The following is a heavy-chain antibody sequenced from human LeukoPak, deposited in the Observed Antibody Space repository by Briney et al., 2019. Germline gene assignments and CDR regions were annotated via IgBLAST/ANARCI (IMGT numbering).Heavy chain of an antibody. D-gene: IGHD7-27*01. CDR1: GYTFIGYY. V-gene: IGHV1-2*02. CDR2: INSNRGDT. CDR3: ARDVTGDQSLFFDL. J-gene: IGHJ2*01. Sequence: ASVKVSCKASGYTFIGYYIHWVRQAPGQGLEWMGWINSNRGDTNYAQKFQGRVTMTRDTSISTAYMEVNRLKSDDTAVYYCARDVTGDQSLFFDLWGRGTLVTVSS.